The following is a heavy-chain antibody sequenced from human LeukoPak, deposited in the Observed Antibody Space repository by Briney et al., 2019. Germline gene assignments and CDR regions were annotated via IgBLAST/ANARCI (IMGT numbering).Heavy chain of an antibody. D-gene: IGHD2-2*01. J-gene: IGHJ4*02. V-gene: IGHV5-51*01. CDR1: GYSFTNYW. CDR2: IYPGDSET. CDR3: ASHRDYARGEFDY. Sequence: GESLKISCKASGYSFTNYWIGWVRQMPGKGLEWMGVIYPGDSETRYSPSFQGQVTITADKSISTAYLHWSSLKASDTAMYYCASHRDYARGEFDYWGQGTLVTVSS.